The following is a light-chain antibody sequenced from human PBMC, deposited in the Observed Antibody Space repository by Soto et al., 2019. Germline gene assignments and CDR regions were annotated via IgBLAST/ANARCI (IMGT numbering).Light chain of an antibody. CDR1: QTISSW. CDR2: KAS. V-gene: IGKV1-5*03. J-gene: IGKJ1*01. Sequence: DIQMTQSPSTLSGSVGDRVTITCRDSQTISSWLAWYQQKPGKAPKLLIYKASTLKSGVPSRFSGSGSGTEFTLTISSLQPDDFATYYCQHYNSYSETCDQGTKVDIK. CDR3: QHYNSYSET.